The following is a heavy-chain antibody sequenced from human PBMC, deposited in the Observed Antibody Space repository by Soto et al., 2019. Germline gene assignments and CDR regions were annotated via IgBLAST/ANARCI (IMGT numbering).Heavy chain of an antibody. J-gene: IGHJ6*02. CDR3: ARVGDGSGSYSPYYYYYGMDV. CDR2: ISSSSSYI. V-gene: IGHV3-21*01. Sequence: VRLSCAASGFTFSSYSMNWVRQAPLKGLEWVSSISSSSSYIYYADSVKGRFTISRDNAKNSLYLQMNSLRAEDTAVYYCARVGDGSGSYSPYYYYYGMDVWGQGTTVTVSS. D-gene: IGHD3-10*01. CDR1: GFTFSSYS.